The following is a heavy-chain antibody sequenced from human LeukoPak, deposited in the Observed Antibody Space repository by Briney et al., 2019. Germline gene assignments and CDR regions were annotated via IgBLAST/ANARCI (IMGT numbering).Heavy chain of an antibody. V-gene: IGHV3-30*02. CDR3: AKLTGWYVSSDAFDT. CDR2: IQDDGTNK. CDR1: VFSFSTYA. J-gene: IGHJ3*02. Sequence: GGSLRLSCAATVFSFSTYAMHWVRQAPGKGLEWVAFIQDDGTNKYYADSVKGRFTISRDNSKNTLQLQMNSLRAEDTAIYYCAKLTGWYVSSDAFDTWGQGTMVTVSS. D-gene: IGHD6-19*01.